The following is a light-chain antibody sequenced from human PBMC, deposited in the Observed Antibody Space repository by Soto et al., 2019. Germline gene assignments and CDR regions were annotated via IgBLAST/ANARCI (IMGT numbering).Light chain of an antibody. CDR2: GAS. CDR1: QSVTSNY. Sequence: EIVLTQSPGTLSLSPGERDTLSCGASQSVTSNYLAWYQQKPGQAPRLLIFGASTRATGIPDRFSGSGSGTDFTLTISRLEPEDVAVYYCQLHYTSYTTFGQGTKVEI. J-gene: IGKJ1*01. CDR3: QLHYTSYTT. V-gene: IGKV3-20*01.